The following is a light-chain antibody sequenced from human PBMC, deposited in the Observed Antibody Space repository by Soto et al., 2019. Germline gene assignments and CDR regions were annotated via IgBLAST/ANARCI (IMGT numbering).Light chain of an antibody. V-gene: IGKV1-5*03. Sequence: DIQMTQSPSTLSASVGDRVTITCRASESISLWLAWFQQKPGKAPKLLIYKASTLASEVPSRFSGSGSGTEFTLTIRSLQPDDFAVYYCHHYNSFPYTFGQGTKVDI. CDR2: KAS. J-gene: IGKJ2*01. CDR1: ESISLW. CDR3: HHYNSFPYT.